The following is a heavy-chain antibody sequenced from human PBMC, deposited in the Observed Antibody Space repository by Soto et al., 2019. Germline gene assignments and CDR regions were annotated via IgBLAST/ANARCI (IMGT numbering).Heavy chain of an antibody. CDR3: HARGPLSTAGNGKYYYYGMDV. CDR2: IYHSGST. V-gene: IGHV4-30-2*01. CDR1: GGSISSGGYS. J-gene: IGHJ6*02. Sequence: QLQLQDSGSGLVKPSQTLSLTCAVSGGSISSGGYSWRWIRQPPGKGLEWIGYIYHSGSTYYNPSLKSRVTVSVDRSKNQFSLKLSSVTAADTAVYYCHARGPLSTAGNGKYYYYGMDVWGQGTTVTVSS. D-gene: IGHD2-2*01.